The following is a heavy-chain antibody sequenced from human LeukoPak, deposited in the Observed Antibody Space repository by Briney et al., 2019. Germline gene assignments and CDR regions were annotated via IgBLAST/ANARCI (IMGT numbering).Heavy chain of an antibody. CDR1: GFTFSSYA. D-gene: IGHD6-19*01. J-gene: IGHJ6*02. CDR2: ISYDGSNK. CDR3: AREQWLLVGYYGMDV. V-gene: IGHV3-30-3*01. Sequence: GGSLRLSCAASGFTFSSYAMHRVRQAPGKGLEWVAGISYDGSNKYYADSVKGRFTISRDNSKNTLYLQMNSLRAEDTAVYYCAREQWLLVGYYGMDVWGQGTTVTVSS.